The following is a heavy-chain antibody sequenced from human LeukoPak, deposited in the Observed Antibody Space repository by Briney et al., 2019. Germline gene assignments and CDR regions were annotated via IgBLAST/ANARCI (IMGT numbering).Heavy chain of an antibody. Sequence: ASVKVSCKTSGYTLTSYYIHWVRQAPGQGLEWMGIINPSDGSSTYAQKFQGRVTMTRDTSTSTVYMELSSLRSEDTAVYYCARDHPISSALYYFDFWGQGTLVTVSS. CDR2: INPSDGSS. CDR3: ARDHPISSALYYFDF. J-gene: IGHJ4*02. CDR1: GYTLTSYY. V-gene: IGHV1-46*01. D-gene: IGHD3-3*02.